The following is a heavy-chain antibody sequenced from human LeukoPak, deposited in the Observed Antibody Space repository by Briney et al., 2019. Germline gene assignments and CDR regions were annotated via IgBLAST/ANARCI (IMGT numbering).Heavy chain of an antibody. CDR1: GGSISSATYY. V-gene: IGHV4-31*03. D-gene: IGHD6-6*01. CDR3: ARRLAARPTWFDP. J-gene: IGHJ5*02. CDR2: ISYSGST. Sequence: PSETLSLTCTVSGGSISSATYYWSWIRQHPGEGLEYIGYISYSGSTYYNPSLKSRLTISVDTSKNQFSLKLSFVTAADTAVYYCARRLAARPTWFDPWGQGTLVTVSS.